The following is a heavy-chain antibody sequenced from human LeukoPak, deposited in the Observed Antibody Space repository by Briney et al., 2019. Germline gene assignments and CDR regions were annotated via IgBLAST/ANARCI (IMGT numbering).Heavy chain of an antibody. V-gene: IGHV3-66*01. J-gene: IGHJ3*02. CDR3: ARDRGGTYLVSFAFDI. Sequence: QPGGSLRLSRAASGFTVSSNYMNWVRQAPGKGLEWVSVIYSGGSTYYADSVKGRFSISRDNSKNTLYLQMNSLRAEDTAVYYCARDRGGTYLVSFAFDIWGQGTMVTVSS. CDR2: IYSGGST. D-gene: IGHD1-26*01. CDR1: GFTVSSNY.